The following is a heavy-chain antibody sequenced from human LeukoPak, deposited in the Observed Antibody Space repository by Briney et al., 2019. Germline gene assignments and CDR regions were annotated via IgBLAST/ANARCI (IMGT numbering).Heavy chain of an antibody. Sequence: GESLKIPCTGSGYSFTSYWIGWVRQMPGKGLEWMGLIYPGDSDTRYSPSFQGQVTISADKSISTAYLQWSSLKASDTAMYYCARLGVGGAAAELDHDAFDIWGQGTMVTVSS. D-gene: IGHD6-13*01. V-gene: IGHV5-51*01. CDR1: GYSFTSYW. CDR2: IYPGDSDT. CDR3: ARLGVGGAAAELDHDAFDI. J-gene: IGHJ3*02.